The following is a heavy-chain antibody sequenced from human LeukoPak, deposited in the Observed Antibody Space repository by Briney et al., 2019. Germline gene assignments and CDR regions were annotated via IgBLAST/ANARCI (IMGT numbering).Heavy chain of an antibody. CDR2: IYPGDSNI. Sequence: PGESLRISCKGSGYNFSNNWIAWLRQMPGKGLEWMGIIYPGDSNIRYSPSFQGQVTISVDKSISTAFLQWNNLKASDTAMYYCARGKNENYFDWFDPWGQGTQVTVSS. CDR3: ARGKNENYFDWFDP. CDR1: GYNFSNNW. D-gene: IGHD1-7*01. J-gene: IGHJ5*02. V-gene: IGHV5-51*01.